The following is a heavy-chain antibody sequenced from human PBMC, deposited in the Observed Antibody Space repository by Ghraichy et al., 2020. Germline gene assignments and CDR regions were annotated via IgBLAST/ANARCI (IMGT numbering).Heavy chain of an antibody. CDR1: GFTFRNYA. CDR3: GNRGDTLGYFES. CDR2: ISGNGDTT. D-gene: IGHD2-21*01. J-gene: IGHJ4*02. V-gene: IGHV3-23*01. Sequence: GGSLRLSCAASGFTFRNYAMTWVRRAPGQGLEWVSTISGNGDTTFYADSVKGRFTISRDNSKNTVSLQMNSLRADDTAIYYCGNRGDTLGYFESWGQGTPVTVSS.